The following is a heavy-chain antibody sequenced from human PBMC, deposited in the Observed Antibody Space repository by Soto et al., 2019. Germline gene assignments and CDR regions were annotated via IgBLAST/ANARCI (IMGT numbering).Heavy chain of an antibody. CDR1: GDTFSSYA. D-gene: IGHD3-22*01. V-gene: IGHV1-69*01. J-gene: IGHJ4*02. CDR3: ARVGPAHYYDSSGYYSPLDY. CDR2: IIPMFGTA. Sequence: QVQLVQSGAEVKKPGSSVKVSCKASGDTFSSYAINWVRQAPGQGLEWMGGIIPMFGTANYAQNFKGRVTITAGESTSTVYMELSSLRSEDTAVYYCARVGPAHYYDSSGYYSPLDYWGQGTPVTVSS.